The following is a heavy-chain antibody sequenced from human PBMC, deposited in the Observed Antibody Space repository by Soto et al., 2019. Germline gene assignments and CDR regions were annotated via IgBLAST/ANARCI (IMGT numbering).Heavy chain of an antibody. V-gene: IGHV3-53*01. CDR2: VFSGGST. CDR1: GFTVHGNY. J-gene: IGHJ6*02. Sequence: PGGSLRLSCAPSGFTVHGNYMTWVRQASGKGLEWVSVVFSGGSTFYADSVKGRFTISRDTSKNTLSLQMNSLRAEDTAVYYCARDGGRDGYNPMDYYGMDVWGQGTTVTVSS. CDR3: ARDGGRDGYNPMDYYGMDV. D-gene: IGHD5-12*01.